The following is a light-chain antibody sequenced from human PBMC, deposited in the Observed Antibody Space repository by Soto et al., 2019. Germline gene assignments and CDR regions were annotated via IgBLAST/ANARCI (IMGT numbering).Light chain of an antibody. V-gene: IGKV3-20*01. CDR2: GAS. CDR1: QSVSSSY. J-gene: IGKJ1*01. CDR3: PQYGSSGWT. Sequence: EIVLTQSPGTLSLSPGERATLSCRASQSVSSSYLAWYQQKPGQAPRLLIYGASSRATGIPDRFSGSGSGTNFTFTISRLEPEDFAVYYWPQYGSSGWTFGPGTKVEIK.